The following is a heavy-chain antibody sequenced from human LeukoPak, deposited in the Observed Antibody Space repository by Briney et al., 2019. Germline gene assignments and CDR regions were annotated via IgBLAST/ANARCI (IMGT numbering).Heavy chain of an antibody. V-gene: IGHV4-59*08. Sequence: SETLSLTCTVSGGSISSYYWSWIRQPPGKGLEWIGYIYYSGSTNYNPSLKSRVTISVDTSKNQFSLKLSSVTAADTAVYYCVRQDYYDSPYFDYWGQGTLVTVSS. CDR1: GGSISSYY. J-gene: IGHJ4*02. CDR2: IYYSGST. CDR3: VRQDYYDSPYFDY. D-gene: IGHD3-22*01.